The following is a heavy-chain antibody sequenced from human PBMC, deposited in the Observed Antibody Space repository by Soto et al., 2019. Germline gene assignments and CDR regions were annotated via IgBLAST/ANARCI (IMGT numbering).Heavy chain of an antibody. D-gene: IGHD1-1*01. V-gene: IGHV4-38-2*02. CDR1: GFSIASNNY. CDR2: RSHSGNT. J-gene: IGHJ6*02. CDR3: ARDLWVEPELYYYGMVV. Sequence: SETLSLTCDVSGFSIASNNYWAWIRQSPGKGLEWIGSRSHSGNTYYNPSLSGRVTISVDTLKNQFSLRLTSVTAADTAVYYCARDLWVEPELYYYGMVVWGQGTTVTVSS.